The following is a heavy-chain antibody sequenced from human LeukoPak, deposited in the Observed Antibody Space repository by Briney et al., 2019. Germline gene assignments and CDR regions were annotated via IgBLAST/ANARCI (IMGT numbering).Heavy chain of an antibody. CDR1: GGTFSRYA. V-gene: IGHV1-69*01. CDR2: ITPMFGTA. J-gene: IGHJ4*02. CDR3: ARDAAIYDTSAYYYLW. D-gene: IGHD3-22*01. Sequence: WVKVSCKASGGTFSRYAISWVRQAPGKGLEWMGGITPMFGTANYAQKFQGGVTITADESTSTAYMELSSLRSEGTAVYYCARDAAIYDTSAYYYLWWGQGTLVTVSS.